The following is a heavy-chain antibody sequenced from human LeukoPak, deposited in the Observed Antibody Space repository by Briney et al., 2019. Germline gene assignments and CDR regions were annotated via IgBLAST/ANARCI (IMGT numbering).Heavy chain of an antibody. D-gene: IGHD3-3*01. J-gene: IGHJ5*02. V-gene: IGHV3-21*01. CDR2: ISSSSSYI. CDR3: ARDLTYYDFWSGS. Sequence: GGSLRLSCAASGFTFSSYSMNWVRQAPGKGLEWVSSISSSSSYIYYADSVKGRFTISRDNAKNSLYLQMNSLRAEDTAVYYCARDLTYYDFWSGSWGQGTLVTVSS. CDR1: GFTFSSYS.